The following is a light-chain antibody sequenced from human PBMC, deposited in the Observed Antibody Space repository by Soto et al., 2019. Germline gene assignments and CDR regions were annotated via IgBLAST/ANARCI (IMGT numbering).Light chain of an antibody. V-gene: IGKV1-33*01. J-gene: IGKJ2*01. Sequence: DIQMTQSPSSLSASVGDRVTITCQASQHISTYLNWYQQKAGQAPKLLIYDASSLETGVPSRFSGSGSGTDFTFTISGLQPEDIAAYYCQQYDSLPRTFGQGTKLEIK. CDR1: QHISTY. CDR3: QQYDSLPRT. CDR2: DAS.